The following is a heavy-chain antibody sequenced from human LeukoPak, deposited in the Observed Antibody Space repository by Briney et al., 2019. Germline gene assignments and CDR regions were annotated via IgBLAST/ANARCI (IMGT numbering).Heavy chain of an antibody. D-gene: IGHD1-1*01. V-gene: IGHV1-8*02. J-gene: IGHJ4*02. CDR1: GGTFSSYA. Sequence: ASVKVSCKASGGTFSSYAISWVRQATGQGLEWMGWMNPNSGNTGYAQKFQGRVTMTWDTSISTAYMELSSLRSEDTAVYYCARGTTGADYWGQGTLVTVSS. CDR2: MNPNSGNT. CDR3: ARGTTGADY.